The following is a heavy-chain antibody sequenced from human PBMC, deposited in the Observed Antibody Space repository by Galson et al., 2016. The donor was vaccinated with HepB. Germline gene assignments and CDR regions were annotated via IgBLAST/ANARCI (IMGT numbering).Heavy chain of an antibody. CDR2: ISYSGTT. D-gene: IGHD3-9*01. CDR3: ARGKVDYEILTGYRARFGP. Sequence: TMSLTCSVSGGSINSDGYYWSWIRQHPRKGLEWIAYISYSGTTHHNPSLRSRVTISVATSKNQFSLKLSSVTAADTAVYFCARGKVDYEILTGYRARFGPWGQGTLVTVSS. CDR1: GGSINSDGYY. V-gene: IGHV4-31*03. J-gene: IGHJ5*02.